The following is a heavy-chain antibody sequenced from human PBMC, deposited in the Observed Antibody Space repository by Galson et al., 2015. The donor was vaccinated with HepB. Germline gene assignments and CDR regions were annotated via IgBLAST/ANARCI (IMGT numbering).Heavy chain of an antibody. V-gene: IGHV3-30*03. Sequence: SLRLSCAVSGFTFSSYGMDWVRQAPGKGLEWVAAISYDGSHKSHADSAKGRFTISRDNSKNTLYLQMNSLRAEDTAVYYCARDRVYSTVYYYYMDVWGKGTTVTVSS. CDR3: ARDRVYSTVYYYYMDV. CDR1: GFTFSSYG. CDR2: ISYDGSHK. D-gene: IGHD4-11*01. J-gene: IGHJ6*03.